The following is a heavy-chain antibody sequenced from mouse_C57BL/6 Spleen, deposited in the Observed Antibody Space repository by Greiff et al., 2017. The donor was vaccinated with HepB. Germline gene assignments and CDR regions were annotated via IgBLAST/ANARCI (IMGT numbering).Heavy chain of an antibody. CDR3: APLYYYGISYGWYFDV. Sequence: EVQLQQSVAELVRPGASVKLSCTASGFNIKNTYMHWVKQRPEQGLEWIGRIDPANGNTKYAPKFQGKATITADNSSNTAYLQLSSLTSEDTAIYSGAPLYYYGISYGWYFDVWGTGTTVTVSS. D-gene: IGHD1-1*01. CDR1: GFNIKNTY. CDR2: IDPANGNT. V-gene: IGHV14-3*01. J-gene: IGHJ1*03.